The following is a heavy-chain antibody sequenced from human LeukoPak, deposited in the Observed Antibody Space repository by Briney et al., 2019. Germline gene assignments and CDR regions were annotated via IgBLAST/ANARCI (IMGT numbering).Heavy chain of an antibody. J-gene: IGHJ4*02. CDR3: ARVGVDYTGNIIKYYFDS. V-gene: IGHV4-61*10. D-gene: IGHD4-23*01. Sequence: SETLSLTCTVSGDSISSGSFYWSWIRQAAGKGLEWIGRVSSSGRTTYNPSLKSRVIISVDTSKNQFSLKLSPVIAADTAVYYCARVGVDYTGNIIKYYFDSWGQGTLVTVSS. CDR1: GDSISSGSFY. CDR2: VSSSGRT.